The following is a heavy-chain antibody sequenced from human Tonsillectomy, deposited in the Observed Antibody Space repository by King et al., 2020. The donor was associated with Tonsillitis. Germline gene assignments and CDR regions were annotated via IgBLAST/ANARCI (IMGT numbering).Heavy chain of an antibody. D-gene: IGHD5-18*01. CDR2: IYYSGST. Sequence: LQLQESGPGLVKPSETLSLTCTVSGGSISSSNYYWGWIRQPPGKGLEWIGTIYYSGSTYYNPSLKSRVTISLDTSKNRFSLKLNSVTAADTAVYYCASQLWFGHDIRFDYWGQGTLVTVSS. V-gene: IGHV4-39*07. CDR3: ASQLWFGHDIRFDY. CDR1: GGSISSSNYY. J-gene: IGHJ4*02.